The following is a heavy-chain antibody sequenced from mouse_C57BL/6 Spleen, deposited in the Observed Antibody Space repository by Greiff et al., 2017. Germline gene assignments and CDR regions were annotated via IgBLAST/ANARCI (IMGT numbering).Heavy chain of an antibody. Sequence: QVQLQPSGPELVKPGASVKISCKASGYAFRSSWMNWVKQRPGKGLEWIGRIYPGDGDTNYNGKFKGKATLTADKSSSTAYMQLSSLTSEYSAVYFCASYGNSYAMDYWGQGTSVTVSS. CDR1: GYAFRSSW. CDR2: IYPGDGDT. V-gene: IGHV1-82*01. D-gene: IGHD2-1*01. J-gene: IGHJ4*01. CDR3: ASYGNSYAMDY.